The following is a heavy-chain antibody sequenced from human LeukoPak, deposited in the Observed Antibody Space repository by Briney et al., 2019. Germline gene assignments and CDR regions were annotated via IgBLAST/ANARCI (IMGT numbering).Heavy chain of an antibody. J-gene: IGHJ4*02. CDR2: IYHSGST. CDR3: ARVVVRGVIITSVLGY. D-gene: IGHD3-10*01. CDR1: GGSISSYY. V-gene: IGHV4-59*01. Sequence: PSETLSLTCTVSGGSISSYYWSWIRQPPGKGLEWIGSIYHSGSTYYNPSLKSRVTISVDTSKNQFSLKLSSVTAADTAVYYCARVVVRGVIITSVLGYWGQGTLVTVSS.